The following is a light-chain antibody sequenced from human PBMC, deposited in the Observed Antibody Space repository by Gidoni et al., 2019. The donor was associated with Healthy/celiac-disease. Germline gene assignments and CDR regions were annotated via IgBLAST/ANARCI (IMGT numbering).Light chain of an antibody. CDR3: QQYGSSPFT. Sequence: EIVLTQSPGTLSLSPGERATLPCRASQSVSSSYLAWYQQKPGQAPRLLIYGASSRATGIPDRFSGSGSGTDFTLTISRLEPEDFAVYYCQQYGSSPFTFGPXTKVDIK. CDR1: QSVSSSY. CDR2: GAS. V-gene: IGKV3-20*01. J-gene: IGKJ3*01.